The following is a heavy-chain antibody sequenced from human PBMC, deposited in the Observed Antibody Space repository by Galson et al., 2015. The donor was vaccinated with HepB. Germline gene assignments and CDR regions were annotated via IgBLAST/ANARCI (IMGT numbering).Heavy chain of an antibody. V-gene: IGHV3-11*06. D-gene: IGHD3-22*01. CDR2: ISSSSSYT. CDR3: ARGGGGNYYDSSGDHDAFDI. Sequence: SLRLSCAASGISLSGYYMSWIRQAPGKGLEWVSDISSSSSYTNYADSVKGRFTISRDNAKNSLYLQMNSLRAEDTAVYYCARGGGGNYYDSSGDHDAFDIWGQGTMVSVSS. J-gene: IGHJ3*02. CDR1: GISLSGYY.